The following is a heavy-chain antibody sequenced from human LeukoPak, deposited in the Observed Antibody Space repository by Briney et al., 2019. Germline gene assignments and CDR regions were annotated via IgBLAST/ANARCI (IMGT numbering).Heavy chain of an antibody. V-gene: IGHV4-34*01. D-gene: IGHD3-10*01. CDR3: ARSLLWFGRPHDY. CDR1: GGSFSGYY. J-gene: IGHJ4*02. CDR2: INHSGST. Sequence: SETLSLTCAVYGGSFSGYYWSWIRQPPGEGLEWIGEINHSGSTNYNPSLKSRVTISVDTSKNQFSLKLSSVTAADTAVYYCARSLLWFGRPHDYWGQGTLVTVSS.